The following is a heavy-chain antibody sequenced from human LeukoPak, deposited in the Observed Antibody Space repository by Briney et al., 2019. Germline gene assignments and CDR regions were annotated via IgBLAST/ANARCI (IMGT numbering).Heavy chain of an antibody. D-gene: IGHD6-13*01. CDR2: IYYSGST. CDR3: AREIAARVDY. Sequence: SETLSLTCTVSGGSISRSSYYWGWIRQPPGKGLEWIGSIYYSGSTYYNPSLKSRVTISVDTSKNQFSLKLSSVTAADTAVYYCAREIAARVDYWGQGTLVTVSS. CDR1: GGSISRSSYY. V-gene: IGHV4-39*07. J-gene: IGHJ4*02.